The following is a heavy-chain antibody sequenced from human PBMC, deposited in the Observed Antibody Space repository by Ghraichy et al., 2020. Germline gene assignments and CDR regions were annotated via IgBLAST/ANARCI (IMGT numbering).Heavy chain of an antibody. CDR2: IFYSGSA. D-gene: IGHD2-15*01. CDR3: ARHKLGFCSGVGCYQLYYFDY. Sequence: SETLSLTCTVSGGSISNNNYYWGWIRQPPGKGLEWIGSIFYSGSAHYNPSLKSRVTISVDTSKNLFSLKLSSVTAADTAVYYCARHKLGFCSGVGCYQLYYFDYWAQGTLVTVSS. J-gene: IGHJ4*02. V-gene: IGHV4-39*01. CDR1: GGSISNNNYY.